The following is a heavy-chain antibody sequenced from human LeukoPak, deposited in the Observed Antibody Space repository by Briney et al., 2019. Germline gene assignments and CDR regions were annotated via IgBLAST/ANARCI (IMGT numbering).Heavy chain of an antibody. CDR3: ARGCFGELLFDH. CDR2: IISSGSHI. D-gene: IGHD3-10*01. V-gene: IGHV3-20*03. CDR1: GLTFDDHG. J-gene: IGHJ4*02. Sequence: PGGSLRLSFAASGLTFDDHGMSWVRQPPGKGLEWVSCIISSGSHIYSVDSVKGRFALPRDNAKNSLYLQMNSLRAEDAALYYCARGCFGELLFDHWGQGTLVTVPS.